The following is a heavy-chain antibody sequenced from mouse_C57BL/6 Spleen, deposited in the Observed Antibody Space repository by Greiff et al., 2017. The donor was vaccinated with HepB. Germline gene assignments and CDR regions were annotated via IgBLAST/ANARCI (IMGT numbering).Heavy chain of an antibody. CDR1: GFTFSDYG. CDR3: AKAYYSNPGIAY. Sequence: EVQLQESGGGLVKPGGSLKLSCAASGFTFSDYGMHWVRQAPEKGLEWVAYISSGSSTIYYADTVKGRFTISRDNAKNTLFLQMTSLRSEDTAMYYCAKAYYSNPGIAYWGQGTLVTVSA. CDR2: ISSGSSTI. V-gene: IGHV5-17*01. D-gene: IGHD2-5*01. J-gene: IGHJ3*01.